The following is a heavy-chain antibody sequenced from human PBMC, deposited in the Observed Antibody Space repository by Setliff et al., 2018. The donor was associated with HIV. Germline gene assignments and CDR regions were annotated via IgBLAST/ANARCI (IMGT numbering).Heavy chain of an antibody. V-gene: IGHV1-8*02. D-gene: IGHD2-8*01. J-gene: IGHJ6*03. CDR2: MNPNSSNT. CDR1: GFTFINYD. CDR3: ARGRVMVYANRRYYYYMDV. Sequence: ASVKVSCKASGFTFINYDINWARQAPGQGLEWMGWMNPNSSNTGYAQKFQGRVAMTRNTSINTAYMELSSLRSEDTAVYYCARGRVMVYANRRYYYYMDVWGKGTTVTVSS.